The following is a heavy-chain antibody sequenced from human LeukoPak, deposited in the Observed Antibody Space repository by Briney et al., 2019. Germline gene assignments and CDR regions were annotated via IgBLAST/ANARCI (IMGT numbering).Heavy chain of an antibody. CDR3: ARPRGSSSWFDAFDI. D-gene: IGHD6-13*01. CDR1: GGSISSYY. CDR2: IYYSGST. J-gene: IGHJ3*02. V-gene: IGHV4-59*08. Sequence: SETLSLTCTVSGGSISSYYWSWIRQTPGKGLEWIGDIYYSGSTNYNPSLKSRVTTSIDTSKNQFSLKLSSATAADTAVYYCARPRGSSSWFDAFDIWGQGTVVTVSS.